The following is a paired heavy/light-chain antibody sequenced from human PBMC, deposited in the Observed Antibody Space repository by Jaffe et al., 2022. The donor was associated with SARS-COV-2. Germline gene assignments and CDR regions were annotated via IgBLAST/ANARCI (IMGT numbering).Light chain of an antibody. CDR3: QQSYSTRT. V-gene: IGKV1-39*01. CDR2: AAS. CDR1: QSISSY. J-gene: IGKJ1*01. Sequence: DIQMTQSPSSLSASVGDRVTITCRASQSISSYLNWYQQKPGKAPKLLIYAASSLQSGVPSRFSGSGSGTDFTLTISSLQPEDFATYYCQQSYSTRTFGQGTKVEIK.
Heavy chain of an antibody. J-gene: IGHJ6*02. CDR1: GGSISSGSYY. D-gene: IGHD6-6*01. Sequence: QVQLQESGPGLVKPSQTLSLTCTVSGGSISSGSYYWSWIRQPAGKGLEWIGRIYTSGSTNYNPSLKSRVTISVDTSKNQFSLKLSSVTAADTAVYYCARDAAARHAGGGHYYYYYYGMDVWGQGTTVTVSS. CDR2: IYTSGST. V-gene: IGHV4-61*02. CDR3: ARDAAARHAGGGHYYYYYYGMDV.